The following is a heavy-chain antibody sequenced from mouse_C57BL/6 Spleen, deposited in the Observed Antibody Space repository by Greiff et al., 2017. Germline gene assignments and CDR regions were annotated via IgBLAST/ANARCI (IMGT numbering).Heavy chain of an antibody. CDR2: IYPGDGDT. D-gene: IGHD2-5*01. Sequence: QVQLQQSGPELVKPGASVKISCKASGYAFSSSWMNWVKQRPGKGLEWIGRIYPGDGDTNYNGKFKGKATLTADKSSSTAYMQLSSLTSADSAVYFCLYSNWDYYAMDYWGQGTSVTVSS. V-gene: IGHV1-82*01. CDR3: LYSNWDYYAMDY. CDR1: GYAFSSSW. J-gene: IGHJ4*01.